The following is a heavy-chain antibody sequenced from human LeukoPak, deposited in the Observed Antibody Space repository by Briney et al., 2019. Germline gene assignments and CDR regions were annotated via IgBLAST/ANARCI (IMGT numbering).Heavy chain of an antibody. D-gene: IGHD3-3*01. CDR2: INPLGGGT. CDR1: GFTFIGHH. Sequence: ASVKVSCKTSGFTFIGHHIHWVRQAPGQGLEWMGWINPLGGGTEFAQKFQGRVTMTRATAISTAYMGLSRLRSDDTAVYYCARGLIPATFGVIPDFHQWGQGTQVTVSS. J-gene: IGHJ1*01. V-gene: IGHV1-2*02. CDR3: ARGLIPATFGVIPDFHQ.